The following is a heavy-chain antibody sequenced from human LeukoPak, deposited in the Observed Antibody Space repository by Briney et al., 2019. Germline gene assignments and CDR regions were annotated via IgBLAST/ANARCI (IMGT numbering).Heavy chain of an antibody. CDR3: VRDQGYGFHI. J-gene: IGHJ3*02. V-gene: IGHV3-74*03. Sequence: GGSLRLACDVAGFSTRNYWMHWVRQAPGKGLVWVSRINSDGSHTTYADSVTGRFTISRDDATNTLYLRMNSLRAEDTSVDVCVRDQGYGFHIWGQGTMVTVSS. CDR1: GFSTRNYW. CDR2: INSDGSHT.